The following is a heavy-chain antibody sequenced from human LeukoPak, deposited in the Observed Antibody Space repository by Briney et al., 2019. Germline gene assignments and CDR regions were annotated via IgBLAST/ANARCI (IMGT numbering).Heavy chain of an antibody. Sequence: ASVKVSCKASGYTFTSYGISWVRQAPGQGLEWMGRIIPILGIANYAQKFQGRVTITADKSTSTAYMELSSLRSEDTAVYYCARGRVDTAMADYWGQGTLVTVSP. CDR1: GYTFTSYG. CDR2: IIPILGIA. J-gene: IGHJ4*02. D-gene: IGHD5-18*01. CDR3: ARGRVDTAMADY. V-gene: IGHV1-69*04.